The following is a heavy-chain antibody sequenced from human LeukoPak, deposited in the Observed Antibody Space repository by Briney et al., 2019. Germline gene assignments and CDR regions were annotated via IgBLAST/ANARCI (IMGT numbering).Heavy chain of an antibody. J-gene: IGHJ4*02. CDR1: GLTYSSYW. CDR3: ARDMNYYDSSGYYAY. V-gene: IGHV3-7*01. CDR2: IKQDGSEK. Sequence: GGSLRLSCAASGLTYSSYWMSWVRQAPGKGLEWVANIKQDGSEKYYVDSVKGRFTISRDNAKNSLYLQMNSLRAEDTAVYYCARDMNYYDSSGYYAYWGQGTLVTVSS. D-gene: IGHD3-22*01.